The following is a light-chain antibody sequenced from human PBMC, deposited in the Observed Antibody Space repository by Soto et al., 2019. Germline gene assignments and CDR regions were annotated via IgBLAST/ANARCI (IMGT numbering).Light chain of an antibody. V-gene: IGKV3-15*01. CDR1: QSVSSN. Sequence: EIVMTQSPATLSVSPGERATISCRASQSVSSNLAWYQQKPGQAPRLLIYGASTRATGIPARFSGSGSGTEFTLTISSLQSEDFVVYYCQQYNNWPQTFGQGTKV. CDR3: QQYNNWPQT. J-gene: IGKJ1*01. CDR2: GAS.